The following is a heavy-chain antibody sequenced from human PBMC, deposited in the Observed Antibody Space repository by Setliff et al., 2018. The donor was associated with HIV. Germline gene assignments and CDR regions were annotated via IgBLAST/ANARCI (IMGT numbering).Heavy chain of an antibody. J-gene: IGHJ4*02. CDR1: GFNFGDYG. CDR3: TTEADCTSSTCPGTFEY. D-gene: IGHD2-2*01. V-gene: IGHV3-49*04. CDR2: IRNKDYGETT. Sequence: GGSLRLSCTTSGFNFGDYGMSWVRQAPGKGLEWVSFIRNKDYGETTEYAASVKGRFTISRDDSNSIAYLQMSSLTTEDTAVYYCTTEADCTSSTCPGTFEYWGQGTLVTVSS.